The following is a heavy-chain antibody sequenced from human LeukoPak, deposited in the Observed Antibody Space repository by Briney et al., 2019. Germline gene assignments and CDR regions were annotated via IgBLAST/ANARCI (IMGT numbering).Heavy chain of an antibody. CDR3: AKDRGFGEFLDV. CDR1: GFTFSSYA. Sequence: GGSLRLSCAASGFTFSSYAMSWVRQAPGKGLEWVSAISGSGGSTYYADSVKGRFTISRDNSKSTLYLQMNSLRAEDTAVYYCAKDRGFGEFLDVWGQGTTVTVSS. J-gene: IGHJ6*02. V-gene: IGHV3-23*01. D-gene: IGHD3-10*01. CDR2: ISGSGGST.